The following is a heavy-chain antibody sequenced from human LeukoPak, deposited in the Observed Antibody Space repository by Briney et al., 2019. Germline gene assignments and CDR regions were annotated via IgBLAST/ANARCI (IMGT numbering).Heavy chain of an antibody. CDR3: ARDFSSWYERPHTGFDY. D-gene: IGHD6-13*01. CDR2: IIPIFGTA. Sequence: SVKVSCKASGGTFSSYAISSVRQAPGQGLEWMGGIIPIFGTANYAQKFQGRVTITADESTSTAYMELSSLRSEDTAVYYCARDFSSWYERPHTGFDYWGQGTLVTVSS. J-gene: IGHJ4*02. CDR1: GGTFSSYA. V-gene: IGHV1-69*13.